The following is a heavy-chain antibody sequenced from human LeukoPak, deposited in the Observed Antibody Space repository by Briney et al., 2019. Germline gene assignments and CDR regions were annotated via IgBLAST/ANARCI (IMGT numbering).Heavy chain of an antibody. CDR2: INPNSGGT. CDR3: AREAAAGTDFDFDY. V-gene: IGHV1-2*02. Sequence: ASVKVSCKASGYTFTGYYMHWVRQAPGQGLEWMGWINPNSGGTNYAQKFQGRVTMTRDTSISTAYMELSRLRSDDTAVYHCAREAAAGTDFDFDYWGQGTLVTVSS. D-gene: IGHD6-13*01. J-gene: IGHJ4*02. CDR1: GYTFTGYY.